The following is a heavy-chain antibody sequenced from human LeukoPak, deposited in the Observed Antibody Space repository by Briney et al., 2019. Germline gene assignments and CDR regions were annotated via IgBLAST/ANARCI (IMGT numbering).Heavy chain of an antibody. Sequence: ASVKVSRKASGYTFTSYGISWVRQAPRQGLEWMGWISAYNGNTNYAQKLQGRVTMTTDTSTSTAYMELRSLRSDDTAVYYCAAVIGGIRECTSTSCFLDYWGQGTLVTVSS. CDR1: GYTFTSYG. J-gene: IGHJ4*02. CDR2: ISAYNGNT. CDR3: AAVIGGIRECTSTSCFLDY. V-gene: IGHV1-18*01. D-gene: IGHD2-2*01.